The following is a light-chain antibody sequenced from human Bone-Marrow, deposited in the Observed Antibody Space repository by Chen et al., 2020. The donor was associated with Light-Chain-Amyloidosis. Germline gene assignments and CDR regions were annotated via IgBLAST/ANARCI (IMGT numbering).Light chain of an antibody. CDR3: CSVAGSYIIWV. CDR1: SSDVGGYND. Sequence: QSALTQPRSVSGSPGQSITISCTGTSSDVGGYNDVSWYQQPPGKAPRLIIYDVTKRPSGVPDRFSGSKSGNTASLTISGLQAEDEADYYCCSVAGSYIIWVFGEGTKLTVL. J-gene: IGLJ3*02. V-gene: IGLV2-11*01. CDR2: DVT.